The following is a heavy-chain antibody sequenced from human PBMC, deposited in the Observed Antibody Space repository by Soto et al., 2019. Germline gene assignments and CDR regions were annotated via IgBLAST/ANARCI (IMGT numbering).Heavy chain of an antibody. CDR2: ISSSGSTI. CDR3: ARVGKDDYIWGSYRYAGDY. Sequence: QVQLVESGGGLVKPGGSLRLSCAASGFTFSDYYMSWIRQAPGKGLEWVSYISSSGSTIYYADSVKGRFTISRDNAKNPLYLQTNSLRAEDTAVYYCARVGKDDYIWGSYRYAGDYWGRGTLVTVSS. V-gene: IGHV3-11*01. CDR1: GFTFSDYY. D-gene: IGHD3-16*02. J-gene: IGHJ4*02.